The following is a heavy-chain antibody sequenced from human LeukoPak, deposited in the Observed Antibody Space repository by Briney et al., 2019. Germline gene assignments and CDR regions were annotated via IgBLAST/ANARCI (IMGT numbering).Heavy chain of an antibody. CDR2: IYYSGST. CDR1: GGSVSSGSSY. V-gene: IGHV4-61*01. J-gene: IGHJ5*02. D-gene: IGHD4-17*01. CDR3: ARATVTTWGYWFDP. Sequence: SETLSLTCNVSGGSVSSGSSYWGWLRQPPGKGLEWIGYIYYSGSTNYNPSLKSRVTISVDASKNQFSLKLSSVTAADTAVYYCARATVTTWGYWFDPWGQGTLVTVSS.